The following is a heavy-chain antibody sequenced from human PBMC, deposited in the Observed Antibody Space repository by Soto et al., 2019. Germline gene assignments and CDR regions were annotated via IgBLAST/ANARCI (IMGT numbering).Heavy chain of an antibody. Sequence: EVQLVESGGGLVKPGGSLRLSCAASGFTFSSYSMNWVRQAPGKGLEWVSSISSSSSYIYYADSVKGRFTISRDNAKNSLYLQMNSLRAEDTAVYYCARVQASNYYPDYWGQGTLVTVSS. V-gene: IGHV3-21*01. CDR3: ARVQASNYYPDY. CDR1: GFTFSSYS. CDR2: ISSSSSYI. J-gene: IGHJ4*02. D-gene: IGHD7-27*01.